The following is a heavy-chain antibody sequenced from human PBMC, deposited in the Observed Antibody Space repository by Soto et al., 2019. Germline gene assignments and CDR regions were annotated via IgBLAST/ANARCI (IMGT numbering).Heavy chain of an antibody. CDR3: TKASSDRNHMEV. V-gene: IGHV3-23*01. Sequence: EVQLLESGGGLVQPGGSLRLSCAASGFAFGNFVMRWVRQTPGNGLEWVSTITETGDDTYYTDSVKGRFTISRDNSKNTLYLQMTSLRAEDTALYYCTKASSDRNHMEVWGPGTTVTVSS. CDR2: ITETGDDT. J-gene: IGHJ6*02. CDR1: GFAFGNFV.